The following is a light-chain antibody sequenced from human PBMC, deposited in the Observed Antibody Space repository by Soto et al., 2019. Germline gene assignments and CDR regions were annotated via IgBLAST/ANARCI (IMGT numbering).Light chain of an antibody. V-gene: IGKV3-20*01. CDR3: QQYAGSPRT. J-gene: IGKJ1*01. Sequence: EIVLTHSPGTLALSPRERATLSCSVSQNLSALYVAWFQQKSGQAPRLLIYGASRRATGIPDRFTGSGSGAVFTLTIYRVEPEDFAVYFCQQYAGSPRTFGQGTKVDIK. CDR1: QNLSALY. CDR2: GAS.